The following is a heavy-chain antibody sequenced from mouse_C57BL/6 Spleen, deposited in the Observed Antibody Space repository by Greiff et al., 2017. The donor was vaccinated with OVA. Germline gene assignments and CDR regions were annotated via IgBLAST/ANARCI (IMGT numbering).Heavy chain of an antibody. J-gene: IGHJ2*01. CDR2: INYDGSST. CDR3: ARVGYGRNYFDY. CDR1: GFTFSDYY. V-gene: IGHV5-16*01. Sequence: EVKLMESEGGLVQPGSSMKLSCTASGFTFSDYYMAWVRQVPEKGLEWVANINYDGSSTYYLDSLKSRFIISRDNAKNILYLQMSSLKSEDTATYYCARVGYGRNYFDYWGQGTTLTVSS. D-gene: IGHD1-1*01.